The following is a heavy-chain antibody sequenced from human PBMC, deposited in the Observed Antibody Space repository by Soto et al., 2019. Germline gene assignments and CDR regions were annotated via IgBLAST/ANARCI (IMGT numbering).Heavy chain of an antibody. Sequence: QVQLVQSGAEVKKPGSSVKVSCKASGGTFSSYAISWVRQAPRQGLEWMGGIIPIFGTANYAQKFQGRVTITADESTSTAYMELSSLRSEDTAVYYCARGGYSSSWYRYYGMDVWGQGTTVTVSS. V-gene: IGHV1-69*01. CDR2: IIPIFGTA. J-gene: IGHJ6*02. CDR1: GGTFSSYA. CDR3: ARGGYSSSWYRYYGMDV. D-gene: IGHD6-13*01.